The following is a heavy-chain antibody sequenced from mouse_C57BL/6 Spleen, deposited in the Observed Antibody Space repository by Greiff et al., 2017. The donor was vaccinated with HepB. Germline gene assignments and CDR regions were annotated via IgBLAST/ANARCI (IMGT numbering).Heavy chain of an antibody. Sequence: LQESGAELVKPGASVKMSCKASGYTFTTYPIEWKKQNHGKSLEWIGNFHPYNDDTKYNEKFKGKATLTVEKSSSTVYLELSRLTSDDSAVYYCARGDYYGHYYAMDYWGQGTSVTVSS. CDR2: FHPYNDDT. V-gene: IGHV1-47*01. J-gene: IGHJ4*01. CDR3: ARGDYYGHYYAMDY. D-gene: IGHD2-1*01. CDR1: GYTFTTYP.